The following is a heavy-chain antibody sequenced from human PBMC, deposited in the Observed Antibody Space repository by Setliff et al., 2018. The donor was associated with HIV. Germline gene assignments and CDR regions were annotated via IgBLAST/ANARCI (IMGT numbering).Heavy chain of an antibody. D-gene: IGHD3-3*01. CDR1: AFTFSNAW. CDR2: VRGKTYGGTT. CDR3: TRGVHDFWSGFPLSY. J-gene: IGHJ4*02. Sequence: GGSLRLSCAASAFTFSNAWMSWVRQAPGKGLEWVGFVRGKTYGGTTEYAASVRGRFPISRDDSKGIAYLLMDSLKTEDTAVYYCTRGVHDFWSGFPLSYWGQGTLVTVSS. V-gene: IGHV3-49*04.